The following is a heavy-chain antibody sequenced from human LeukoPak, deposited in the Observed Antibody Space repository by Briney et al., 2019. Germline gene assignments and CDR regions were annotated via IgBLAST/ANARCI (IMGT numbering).Heavy chain of an antibody. CDR2: IYYSGST. CDR1: GGSISSYY. D-gene: IGHD7-27*01. V-gene: IGHV4-59*08. J-gene: IGHJ2*01. CDR3: ARGAKTLGMASRWYFDL. Sequence: SETLSLTCTLSGGSISSYYWSWIRQPPGKGLEWIGYIYYSGSTNYNPSLKSRVTISVDTSKNQFSLKLSSVTAAHTAVYYCARGAKTLGMASRWYFDLWGRGTLVTVSS.